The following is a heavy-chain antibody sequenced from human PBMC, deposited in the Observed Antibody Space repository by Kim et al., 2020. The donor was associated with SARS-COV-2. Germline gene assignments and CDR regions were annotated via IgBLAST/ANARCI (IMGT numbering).Heavy chain of an antibody. D-gene: IGHD6-6*01. J-gene: IGHJ4*02. CDR3: ARGEQLVSGGFDY. V-gene: IGHV1-69*13. Sequence: SVKVSCKASGGTFSSYAISWVRQAPGQGLEWVGGIIPIFGTANYAQKFQGRVTITADESTSTAYMELSSLRSEDTAVYYCARGEQLVSGGFDYWGQGTLVTVSS. CDR1: GGTFSSYA. CDR2: IIPIFGTA.